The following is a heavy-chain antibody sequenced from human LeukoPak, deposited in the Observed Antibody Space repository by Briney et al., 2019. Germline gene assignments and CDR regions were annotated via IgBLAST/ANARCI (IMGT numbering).Heavy chain of an antibody. CDR3: ARETRLHSGSYSNDAFDI. CDR2: ISYSGST. CDR1: GGPISSYY. V-gene: IGHV4-59*01. Sequence: PSETLSLTCTVSGGPISSYYWSWIRQPPGKGLEWIGYISYSGSTDYNPSLKSRVTISLDTSKNQFSLRLSSVTAADTAVYYCARETRLHSGSYSNDAFDIWGQGTMVTVSS. J-gene: IGHJ3*02. D-gene: IGHD1-26*01.